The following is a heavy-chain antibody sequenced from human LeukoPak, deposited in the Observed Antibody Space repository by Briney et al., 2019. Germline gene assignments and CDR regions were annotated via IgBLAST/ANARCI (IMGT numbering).Heavy chain of an antibody. CDR1: GGSISGYY. D-gene: IGHD1-1*01. CDR2: IYYSGST. CDR3: AKDRLERLLTRDYFDY. V-gene: IGHV4-59*01. Sequence: SETLSLTCTVSGGSISGYYWSWIRQPPGKGLEWIGYIYYSGSTNYNPSLKSRVTISVDTSKNQFSLKLSSVTAADTAVYYCAKDRLERLLTRDYFDYWGQGTLVTVSS. J-gene: IGHJ4*02.